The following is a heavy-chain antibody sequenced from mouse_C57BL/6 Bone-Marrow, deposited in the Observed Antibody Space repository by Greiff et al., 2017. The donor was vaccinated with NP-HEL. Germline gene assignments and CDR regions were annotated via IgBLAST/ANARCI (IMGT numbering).Heavy chain of an antibody. CDR3: ARGGGDY. J-gene: IGHJ2*01. CDR1: GYAFSSSW. CDR2: IYPGDGDT. V-gene: IGHV1-82*01. Sequence: QVQLQQSGPELVKPGASVKISCKASGYAFSSSWMNWVKQRPGKGLEWIGRIYPGDGDTNYNGKFKGKAILTADKSSSTAYMQLSSLTSEDSAVYFCARGGGDYWGQGTTLTVSS.